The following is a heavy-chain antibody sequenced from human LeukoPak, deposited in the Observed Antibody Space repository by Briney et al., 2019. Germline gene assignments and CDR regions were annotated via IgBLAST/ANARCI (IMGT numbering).Heavy chain of an antibody. CDR2: ISGSGGST. D-gene: IGHD3-22*01. CDR3: AKDRPDYYDSSGPRTFDY. V-gene: IGHV3-23*01. Sequence: GGSLRLSCAASGFTFSSYAMSRVRQAPGKGLEWVSAISGSGGSTYYADSVKGRFTISRDNSKNTLYLQMNSLRAEDTAVYYCAKDRPDYYDSSGPRTFDYWGQGTLVTVSS. CDR1: GFTFSSYA. J-gene: IGHJ4*02.